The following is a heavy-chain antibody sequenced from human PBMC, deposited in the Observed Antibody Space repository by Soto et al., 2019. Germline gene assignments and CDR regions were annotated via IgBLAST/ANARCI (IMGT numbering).Heavy chain of an antibody. Sequence: QVQLVQSGAEVKKPGASVKVSCKASGYTFTSYGISWVRQAPGQGLEWMGWISAYNGNTNYAQKLQGRVIMTTDTSTSTAYMELRSLRSADTAVYYCARVTVRGVKNLPYYFGYWGQRTLVTVSS. CDR3: ARVTVRGVKNLPYYFGY. CDR1: GYTFTSYG. V-gene: IGHV1-18*01. CDR2: ISAYNGNT. D-gene: IGHD3-10*01. J-gene: IGHJ4*02.